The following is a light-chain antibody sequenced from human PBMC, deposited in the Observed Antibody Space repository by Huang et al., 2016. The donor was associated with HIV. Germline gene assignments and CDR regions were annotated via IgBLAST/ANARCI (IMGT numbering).Light chain of an antibody. V-gene: IGKV6-21*02. CDR3: HQSGSSPLT. CDR1: QAIHTS. CDR2: FAS. Sequence: EIVLTQSPDFQSVAPTEQVTITCRASQAIHTSLHWYQQKSGQSPKLLIKFASQSISGVPSRFSGSGSGTDFTLTINSLEAEDAATYFCHQSGSSPLTFGGGTKVEIK. J-gene: IGKJ4*01.